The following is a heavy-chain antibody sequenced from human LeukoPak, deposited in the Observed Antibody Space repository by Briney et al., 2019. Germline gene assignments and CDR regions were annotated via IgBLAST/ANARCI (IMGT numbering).Heavy chain of an antibody. CDR1: GGSISSYY. J-gene: IGHJ3*02. CDR2: IYYSGST. CDR3: ARDGKFISGRYGYAFDI. Sequence: SETLSLTCTVSGGSISSYYWSWIRQPPGKGLEWIGYIYYSGSTNYNPSLKSRVTISVDTSKNQFSLKLSSVTAADTAVYYCARDGKFISGRYGYAFDIWGQGTMVTVSS. D-gene: IGHD6-19*01. V-gene: IGHV4-59*01.